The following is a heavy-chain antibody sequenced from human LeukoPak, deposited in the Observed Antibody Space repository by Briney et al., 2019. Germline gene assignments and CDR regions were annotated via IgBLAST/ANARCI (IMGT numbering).Heavy chain of an antibody. Sequence: SETLSLTCTVSGGSLSSYYWSWLRQPPGKGLEWIGFIFYSGTTNYNPSLKSRVTISVDTSKNQFSLKLSSVTAADTAVDYCARGGWNKFDYWGQGTLVTVSS. D-gene: IGHD3-22*01. CDR2: IFYSGTT. J-gene: IGHJ4*02. V-gene: IGHV4-59*01. CDR1: GGSLSSYY. CDR3: ARGGWNKFDY.